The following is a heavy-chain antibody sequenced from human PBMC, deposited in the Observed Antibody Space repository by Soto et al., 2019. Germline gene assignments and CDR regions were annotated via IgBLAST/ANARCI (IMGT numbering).Heavy chain of an antibody. V-gene: IGHV4-39*01. J-gene: IGHJ4*02. D-gene: IGHD1-26*01. Sequence: SETLSLTCTVSGGSISSSSYYWGWIRQPPGKGLEWIGSIYYSGSTYYNPSLKSRVTISVDTSKNQFSPKLSSVTAADTAVYYCARQTYGSYSGYFDYWGQGTLVTVSS. CDR2: IYYSGST. CDR3: ARQTYGSYSGYFDY. CDR1: GGSISSSSYY.